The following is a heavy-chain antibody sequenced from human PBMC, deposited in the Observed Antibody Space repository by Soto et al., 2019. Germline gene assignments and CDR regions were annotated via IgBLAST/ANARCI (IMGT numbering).Heavy chain of an antibody. J-gene: IGHJ6*02. CDR3: ARDFLCSREYYYYYGMDV. D-gene: IGHD3-10*02. V-gene: IGHV1-3*01. CDR1: GYTFATYA. CDR2: INAGNGNT. Sequence: ASVKVSCKASGYTFATYAVHWVRQAPGQGLEWMGWINAGNGNTKYSQKFQGRVTITRDTSASTAYMELSSLRFEDTAVYYCARDFLCSREYYYYYGMDVWGQGTTVTVSS.